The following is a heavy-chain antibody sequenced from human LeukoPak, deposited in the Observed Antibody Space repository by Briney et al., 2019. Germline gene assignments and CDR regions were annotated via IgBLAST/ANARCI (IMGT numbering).Heavy chain of an antibody. CDR1: GGSISSYY. Sequence: SETLSLTCTVSGGSISSYYWSWIRQPPGKGLEWIGCIYYSGSTNYNPSLKSRVTISVDTSKNQFSLKLSSVTAADTAVYYCARDRGSPKTYYYGMDVWGQGTTVTVSS. D-gene: IGHD3-10*01. J-gene: IGHJ6*02. CDR2: IYYSGST. CDR3: ARDRGSPKTYYYGMDV. V-gene: IGHV4-59*01.